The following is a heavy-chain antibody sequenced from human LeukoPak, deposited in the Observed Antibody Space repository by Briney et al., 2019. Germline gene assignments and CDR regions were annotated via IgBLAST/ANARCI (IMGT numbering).Heavy chain of an antibody. CDR3: ARGGVAAAGMDMDV. CDR1: GFTVSSNY. CDR2: IYSGGST. D-gene: IGHD6-13*01. V-gene: IGHV3-66*02. Sequence: GGSLRLSCAASGFTVSSNYMSWVRRAPGKGLEWVSVIYSGGSTYYADSVKGRFTISRDNSKNTLYLQMNSLRAEDTAVYYCARGGVAAAGMDMDVWGQGTTVTVSS. J-gene: IGHJ6*02.